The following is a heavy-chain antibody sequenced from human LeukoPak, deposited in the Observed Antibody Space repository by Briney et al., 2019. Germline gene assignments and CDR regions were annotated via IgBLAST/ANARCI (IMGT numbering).Heavy chain of an antibody. D-gene: IGHD1-14*01. CDR2: IYYSGST. CDR3: ARGSDRGWFDP. J-gene: IGHJ5*02. CDR1: GGSISSGGYY. V-gene: IGHV4-31*03. Sequence: SETLSLTCTVSGGSISSGGYYWSWIRQHPGKGLEWIGYIYYSGSTYYNPSLKSRVTIPVDTSKNQFSLKLSSVTAADTAVYYCARGSDRGWFDPWGQGTLVTVSS.